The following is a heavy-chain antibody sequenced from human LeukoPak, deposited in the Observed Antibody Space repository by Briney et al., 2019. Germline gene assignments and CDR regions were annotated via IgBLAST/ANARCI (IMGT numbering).Heavy chain of an antibody. D-gene: IGHD3-16*01. CDR2: IDSDESRI. J-gene: IGHJ3*02. CDR1: GFTLSSDW. Sequence: GGSLRLSCAAAGFTLSSDWMHWVRQAPGKGLVWVSRIDSDESRIWYADSVRGRFTISRDIAKNTLFLQMDSLRVEDTAVYYCARGGRLGAFDIWGQGTMVTV. CDR3: ARGGRLGAFDI. V-gene: IGHV3-74*01.